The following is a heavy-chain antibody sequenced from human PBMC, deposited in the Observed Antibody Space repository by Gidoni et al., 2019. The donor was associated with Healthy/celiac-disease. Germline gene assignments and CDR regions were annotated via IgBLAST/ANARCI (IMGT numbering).Heavy chain of an antibody. J-gene: IGHJ6*02. CDR2: INHSGST. CDR3: ARDPPYYDFWSGNYGMDV. Sequence: QVQPQQWGAGLLKPSETLSLTCPVHGGSLSGYSWSWLRQPPGKGLEWIGEINHSGSTNYNPSLKSRVTISVDTSKNQFSLKLSSVTAADTAVYYCARDPPYYDFWSGNYGMDVWGQGTTVTVSS. V-gene: IGHV4-34*01. D-gene: IGHD3-3*01. CDR1: GGSLSGYS.